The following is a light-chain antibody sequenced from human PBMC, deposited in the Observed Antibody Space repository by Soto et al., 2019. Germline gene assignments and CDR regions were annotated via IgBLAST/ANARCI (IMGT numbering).Light chain of an antibody. Sequence: DIQMTQSPSSLSASVGDRVTITCRASQSIVTYLNWYLQKPGRAPKILIYAASNLQSGVPSRFSGSGSGTDFTLTISSLQPEDFATYFCQQSYSTPPWTFGQGTKVDIK. CDR1: QSIVTY. J-gene: IGKJ1*01. CDR2: AAS. CDR3: QQSYSTPPWT. V-gene: IGKV1-39*01.